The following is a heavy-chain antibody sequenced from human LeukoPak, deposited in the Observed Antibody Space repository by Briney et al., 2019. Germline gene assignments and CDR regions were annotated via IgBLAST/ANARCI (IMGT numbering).Heavy chain of an antibody. Sequence: ASVKVSCKASGYTFTGYYMHWVRQAPGQGLEWMGWINPNSGGTNYAQKFQGRVTMTRDTSISTAYMGLSRLRSDDTAVYYCASWAYGGNSGDYWGQGTLVTVSS. J-gene: IGHJ4*02. CDR3: ASWAYGGNSGDY. CDR1: GYTFTGYY. CDR2: INPNSGGT. V-gene: IGHV1-2*02. D-gene: IGHD4-17*01.